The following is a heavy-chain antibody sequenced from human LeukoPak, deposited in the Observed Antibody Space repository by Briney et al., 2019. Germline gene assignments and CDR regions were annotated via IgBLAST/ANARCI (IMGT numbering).Heavy chain of an antibody. CDR3: ARVLGVSVIPYVFNV. D-gene: IGHD1-26*01. CDR1: GGSISSSTYY. J-gene: IGHJ3*01. V-gene: IGHV4-39*07. CDR2: IYYSGST. Sequence: PSETLSLTFTVSGGSISSSTYYWGCIRLPPGKGLEWVGTIYYSGSTYYNPSLKSRVTISLDKSKNQFSLKLSSVTAADTAVYYCARVLGVSVIPYVFNVWGQGTMVTVSS.